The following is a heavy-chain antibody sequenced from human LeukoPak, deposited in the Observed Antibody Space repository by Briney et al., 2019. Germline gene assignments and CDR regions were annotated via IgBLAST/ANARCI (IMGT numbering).Heavy chain of an antibody. V-gene: IGHV1-2*02. CDR3: ARVYCSSTSCYVPRYYYYYMDV. Sequence: GASVKVSCKASGYTFTGYYMHWVRQAPGQGLEWMGWINPNSGGTNYAQKFQGRVTMTRDTSISTAYMELSRLRSDDTAVYYCARVYCSSTSCYVPRYYYYYMDVWGKGTTVTVSS. J-gene: IGHJ6*03. CDR1: GYTFTGYY. D-gene: IGHD2-2*01. CDR2: INPNSGGT.